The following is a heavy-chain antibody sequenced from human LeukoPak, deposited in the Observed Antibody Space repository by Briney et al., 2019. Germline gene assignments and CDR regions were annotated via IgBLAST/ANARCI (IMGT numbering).Heavy chain of an antibody. CDR3: AGDYYYGMDV. CDR2: IYSGGST. V-gene: IGHV3-66*02. J-gene: IGHJ6*02. Sequence: GGSLRLSCAASTFTVRNNFMSWVRQPPRPGLARASLIYSGGSTYYADSVKGRFTISRANSKNTLYLQMNSLRAEDTAVYYSAGDYYYGMDVWGQGTTVTVSS. CDR1: TFTVRNNF.